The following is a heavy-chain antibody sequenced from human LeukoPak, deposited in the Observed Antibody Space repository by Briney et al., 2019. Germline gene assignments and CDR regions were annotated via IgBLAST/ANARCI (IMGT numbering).Heavy chain of an antibody. Sequence: SETVSLTCSVSGGSLSSRSYYWGWIRHPPGKGLEWIVSTYYSGSTDYNPSLKSRVTISLDTSKNQFSLKLNSVTAADTAVYYCARLRVSYMDVWGKGTTVTVSS. J-gene: IGHJ6*03. D-gene: IGHD2-21*01. CDR2: TYYSGST. CDR1: GGSLSSRSYY. CDR3: ARLRVSYMDV. V-gene: IGHV4-39*01.